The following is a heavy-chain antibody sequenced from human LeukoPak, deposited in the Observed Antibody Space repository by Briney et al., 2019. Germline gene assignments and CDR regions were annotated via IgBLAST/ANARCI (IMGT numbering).Heavy chain of an antibody. J-gene: IGHJ1*01. V-gene: IGHV4-4*02. CDR1: GGSISSDNW. CDR3: ATNGWYCLDH. D-gene: IGHD6-19*01. CDR2: IYHSGST. Sequence: SGTLSLTCAVSGGSISSDNWWSWVRQPPGRGLEWIGEIYHSGSTNYNPSLQSRVTISVDKSNNHFSLRLTSVTAADTAVYYCATNGWYCLDHWGQGALVTVSS.